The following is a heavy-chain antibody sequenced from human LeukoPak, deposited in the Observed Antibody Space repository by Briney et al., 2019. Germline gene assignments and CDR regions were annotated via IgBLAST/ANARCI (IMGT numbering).Heavy chain of an antibody. CDR1: SVSISNSQW. CDR3: TRLKVLDVTWWPADY. D-gene: IGHD2-15*01. CDR2: IFQSGRT. V-gene: IGHV4-4*02. J-gene: IGHJ4*02. Sequence: PSETLSLTCDVSSVSISNSQWWSWVRQPPGKGLEWIGEIFQSGRTNYSPSLRSRVTMSIDKARNQFSLSLTSVTAADTAVYYCTRLKVLDVTWWPADYWGPGILVTVSS.